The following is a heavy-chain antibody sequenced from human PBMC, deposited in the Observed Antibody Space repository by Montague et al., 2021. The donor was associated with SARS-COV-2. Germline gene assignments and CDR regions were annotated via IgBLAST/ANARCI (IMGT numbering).Heavy chain of an antibody. Sequence: PALVKPTQTLTLTCTFSGFSLITSGVGVGWIRQPPGKALEWLALIYWDDDKRYSPSLKSRLTITKDTSKNQVALTMTNMDPVDTATYYCAHRPNYGSGRSSFDSWGQGTLVTVSS. CDR3: AHRPNYGSGRSSFDS. V-gene: IGHV2-5*02. J-gene: IGHJ4*02. CDR2: IYWDDDK. CDR1: GFSLITSGVG. D-gene: IGHD3-10*01.